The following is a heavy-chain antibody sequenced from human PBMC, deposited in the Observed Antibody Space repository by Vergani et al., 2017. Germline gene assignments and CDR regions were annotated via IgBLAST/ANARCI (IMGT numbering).Heavy chain of an antibody. CDR1: GGSISSRNW. J-gene: IGHJ6*02. V-gene: IGHV4-4*03. D-gene: IGHD4-23*01. Sequence: QVQLQESGPGLVKPPGTLSLTCAVSGGSISSRNWWSWVRQTPGKGLEWIGEISHSGSTNYHPSLKSRVTISVDKSKNQFSLKLSSVTAADTAVYYCARVPGGNSQNFYYYYGMDVWGQGTTVTVSS. CDR2: ISHSGST. CDR3: ARVPGGNSQNFYYYYGMDV.